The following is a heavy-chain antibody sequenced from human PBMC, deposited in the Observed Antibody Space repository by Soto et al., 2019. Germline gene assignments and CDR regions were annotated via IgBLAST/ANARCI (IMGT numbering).Heavy chain of an antibody. D-gene: IGHD6-19*01. J-gene: IGHJ4*02. CDR3: AQTGYSSGWYGKYYFDY. Sequence: QVQLQESGPGLVKPSGTLSLTCAVSGGSISSSNWWSWVRQPPGKGLEWIGEIYHSGSTNYNPSLKSRVTISVHKSKSLFSLKLRSVTAADTAVYYCAQTGYSSGWYGKYYFDYWGQGTLVTVSS. CDR2: IYHSGST. V-gene: IGHV4-4*02. CDR1: GGSISSSNW.